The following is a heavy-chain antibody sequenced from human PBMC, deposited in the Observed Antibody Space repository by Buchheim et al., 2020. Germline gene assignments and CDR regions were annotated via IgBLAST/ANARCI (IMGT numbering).Heavy chain of an antibody. CDR3: ASRPDGDYPSFDF. Sequence: EVHLVESGGDLVQPGESLRLSCAASGFTVNNKYMTWVRQAPGKGLECVSIIHGGGATYYAESVKGRFTISSDNSRNLLYLHMNSLRVEDTAVYYCASRPDGDYPSFDFWGLGTL. CDR1: GFTVNNKY. D-gene: IGHD4-17*01. J-gene: IGHJ4*02. CDR2: IHGGGAT. V-gene: IGHV3-66*01.